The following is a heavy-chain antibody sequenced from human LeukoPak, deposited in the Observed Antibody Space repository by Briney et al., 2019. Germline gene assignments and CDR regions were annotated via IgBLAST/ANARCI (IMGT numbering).Heavy chain of an antibody. CDR2: INPRTGST. Sequence: ASVKVSCKASGYTFTSYYIYWVRQAPGQGLEWMGIINPRTGSTSYSQKFQGRVTMTRDMSTSTVYMELSSLRSEDTALYYCARGVHVRVYDSNPHYGHYWGQGTLVTVSS. V-gene: IGHV1-46*01. D-gene: IGHD3-22*01. CDR1: GYTFTSYY. J-gene: IGHJ4*02. CDR3: ARGVHVRVYDSNPHYGHY.